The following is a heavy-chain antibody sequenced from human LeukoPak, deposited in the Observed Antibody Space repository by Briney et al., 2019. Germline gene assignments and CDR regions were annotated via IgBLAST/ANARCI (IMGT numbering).Heavy chain of an antibody. D-gene: IGHD5-12*01. J-gene: IGHJ3*02. V-gene: IGHV3-21*04. CDR2: ISSSSSYI. Sequence: GGSLRLSCAASGFTFSSYSMNWVRQAPGKGLEWVSSISSSSSYIYYADSVKGRFTISRDNSKNSLYLQMNSLRTEDTALYYCAKVKWPHRAFDIWGQGTMVTVSS. CDR1: GFTFSSYS. CDR3: AKVKWPHRAFDI.